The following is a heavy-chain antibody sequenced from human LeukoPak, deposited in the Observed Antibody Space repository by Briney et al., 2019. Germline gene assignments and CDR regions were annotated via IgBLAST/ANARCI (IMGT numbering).Heavy chain of an antibody. CDR2: IYYSGST. CDR1: GGSISSSSYY. CDR3: ARSRRPPYLVVITQYPPYYFDY. Sequence: SETLSLTCTVSGGSISSSSYYWGWIRQPPEKGLEWIGSIYYSGSTYYNPSLKSRVTISVDTSKNQFSPKLSSVTAADTAVYYCARSRRPPYLVVITQYPPYYFDYWGQGTLVTASS. D-gene: IGHD3-22*01. J-gene: IGHJ4*02. V-gene: IGHV4-39*01.